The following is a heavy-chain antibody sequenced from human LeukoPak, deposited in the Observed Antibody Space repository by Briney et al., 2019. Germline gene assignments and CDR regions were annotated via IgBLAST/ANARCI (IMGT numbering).Heavy chain of an antibody. D-gene: IGHD2-8*01. CDR1: GFSFISYS. CDR3: ARDTKYAFDN. J-gene: IGHJ4*02. V-gene: IGHV3-48*01. CDR2: IGISSGNT. Sequence: GGSLRPSCAASGFSFISYSMNWVRQAPGKGLEWISYIGISSGNTKYADSVKGRFTISGDKAKNSVYLQMNSLRVEDTAVYYCARDTKYAFDNWGQGTLVTVSS.